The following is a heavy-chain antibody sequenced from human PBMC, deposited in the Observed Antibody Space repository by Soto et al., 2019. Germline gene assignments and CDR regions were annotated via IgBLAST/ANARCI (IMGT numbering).Heavy chain of an antibody. V-gene: IGHV3-49*04. D-gene: IGHD3-22*01. CDR3: TSVYYYDSSGYFTAPNYWYFDL. CDR1: GFTFGDCS. Sequence: GSLLLSFTASGFTFGDCSMSWVRQAPGKGLGWVGFIRSKAYGGTTEYAASVKGRFTISRDDSKSIAYLQMNSLKTEDTAVYYCTSVYYYDSSGYFTAPNYWYFDLWGRGTLVTVSS. CDR2: IRSKAYGGTT. J-gene: IGHJ2*01.